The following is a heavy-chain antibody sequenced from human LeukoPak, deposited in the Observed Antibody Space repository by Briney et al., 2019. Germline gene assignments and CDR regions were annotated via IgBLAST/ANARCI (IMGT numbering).Heavy chain of an antibody. D-gene: IGHD4-23*01. CDR3: ARDPDGFLLDGGAFDI. V-gene: IGHV3-66*01. CDR2: IYSGGST. Sequence: GGSLRLSCAASGFTVSSNYMSWVRQAPGKGLEWVSVIYSGGSTYYADSVKGRFTISRDNSKNTLYLQMNSLRAEDTAVYYCARDPDGFLLDGGAFDIWGQGTMVTVSS. CDR1: GFTVSSNY. J-gene: IGHJ3*02.